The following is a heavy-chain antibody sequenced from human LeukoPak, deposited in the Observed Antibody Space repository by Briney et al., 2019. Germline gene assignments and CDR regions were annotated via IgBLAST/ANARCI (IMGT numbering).Heavy chain of an antibody. CDR3: AREWQHLVSGYFDY. D-gene: IGHD6-13*01. J-gene: IGHJ4*02. V-gene: IGHV4-39*07. Sequence: PSETLSLTCTVSGGSISSSSYYWGWIRQPPGKGLEWIGSIYYSGSTYYNPSLKSRVTISVDPSKTQFSLKLSSVTAADTAVYYCAREWQHLVSGYFDYWGQGTLVTVSS. CDR2: IYYSGST. CDR1: GGSISSSSYY.